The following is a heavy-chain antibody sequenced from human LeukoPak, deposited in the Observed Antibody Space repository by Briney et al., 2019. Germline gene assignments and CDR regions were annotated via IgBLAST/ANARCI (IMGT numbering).Heavy chain of an antibody. CDR3: ARVNRIVGATTFAYYYYYMDV. D-gene: IGHD1-26*01. Sequence: ASVKVSCKAAGYTFTSYGISWGRQAPGQGLEWRRGFSAYNGNTNDAQNLQGRVSMTTDTSTSTAYMQLRSLRSDDAAVYYSARVNRIVGATTFAYYYYYMDVWRKRTTVTISS. CDR2: FSAYNGNT. CDR1: GYTFTSYG. V-gene: IGHV1-18*01. J-gene: IGHJ6*03.